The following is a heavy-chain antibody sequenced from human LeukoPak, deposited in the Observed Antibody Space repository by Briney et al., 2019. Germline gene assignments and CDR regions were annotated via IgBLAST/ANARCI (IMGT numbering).Heavy chain of an antibody. Sequence: SQTLSLTCTVSGGSISSGGYYWSWIRQHPGKGLEWIGYIYYSGSTYYNPSLKSRVTISVDTSKNQFSLKLSSVTAADTAVYYCARGRPDYYGSGSVFDYWGQGTLVTVSS. D-gene: IGHD3-10*01. V-gene: IGHV4-31*03. CDR2: IYYSGST. J-gene: IGHJ4*02. CDR3: ARGRPDYYGSGSVFDY. CDR1: GGSISSGGYY.